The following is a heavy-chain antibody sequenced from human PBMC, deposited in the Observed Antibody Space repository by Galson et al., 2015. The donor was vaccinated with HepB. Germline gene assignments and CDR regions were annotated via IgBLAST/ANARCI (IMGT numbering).Heavy chain of an antibody. V-gene: IGHV1-46*01. CDR3: ARGPKEAYNWNYVYGAFDI. Sequence: SVKVSCKASGYTFTSYYMHWVRQAPGQGLEWIGIINPSGGSTSYAQKFQGRVTMTRDTSTSTVYMELSSLRSEDTAVYYCARGPKEAYNWNYVYGAFDIWGQGTMVTVSS. J-gene: IGHJ3*02. CDR2: INPSGGST. CDR1: GYTFTSYY. D-gene: IGHD1-7*01.